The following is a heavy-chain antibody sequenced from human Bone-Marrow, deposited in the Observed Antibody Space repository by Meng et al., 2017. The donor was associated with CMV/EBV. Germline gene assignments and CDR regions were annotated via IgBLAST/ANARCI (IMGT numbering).Heavy chain of an antibody. CDR3: ARRGTGFYFDY. Sequence: SCKGFGYAFSAYWIAWVRQTPGKGMEYMGIIYPGDSTVTYSPTFRGQVTISADRSISTAYLQWSSLKAADTAMYYCARRGTGFYFDYWGQGTLVTVSS. CDR2: IYPGDSTV. V-gene: IGHV5-51*01. J-gene: IGHJ4*02. CDR1: GYAFSAYW. D-gene: IGHD1-1*01.